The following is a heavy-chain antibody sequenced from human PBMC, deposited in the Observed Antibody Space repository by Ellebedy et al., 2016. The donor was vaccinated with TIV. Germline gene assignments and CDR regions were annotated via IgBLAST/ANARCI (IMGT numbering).Heavy chain of an antibody. CDR2: MNPKSGNT. V-gene: IGHV1-8*01. CDR1: GYTFTSYD. J-gene: IGHJ4*02. D-gene: IGHD3-16*01. Sequence: AASVKVSCKASGYTFTSYDINWVRQATGQGLEWMGWMNPKSGNTGFAQKFQGRVTMTRNTSISTVYMELSSLRSEDTAVCYCARCAFGLESHFDSWGQGTLVTVSS. CDR3: ARCAFGLESHFDS.